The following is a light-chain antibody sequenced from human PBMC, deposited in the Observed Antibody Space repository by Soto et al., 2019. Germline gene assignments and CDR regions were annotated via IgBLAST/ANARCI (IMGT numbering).Light chain of an antibody. J-gene: IGKJ1*01. Sequence: EIVLTQSPGTLSLSPGERATLSCRASQSVSSSYLAWYQQKPGQAPRPLIYAASSRATGIPDRFSGSVSGTDFTLTISRLEPEDFAVYYCQQYGSSSWTFGQGTTVEIK. CDR1: QSVSSSY. CDR2: AAS. V-gene: IGKV3-20*01. CDR3: QQYGSSSWT.